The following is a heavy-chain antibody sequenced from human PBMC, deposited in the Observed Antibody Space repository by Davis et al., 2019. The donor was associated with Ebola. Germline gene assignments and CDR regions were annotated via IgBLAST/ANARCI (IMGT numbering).Heavy chain of an antibody. V-gene: IGHV1-2*02. CDR2: IISNSGGT. J-gene: IGHJ4*02. CDR1: GYTLTGYN. D-gene: IGHD1-1*01. Sequence: ASVQVPCKASGYTLTGYNIHWVRQAPGQGLEWMGWIISNSGGTNYAQTFQGRVTMTRDTSISTAYMELSSLRSDDTAVYYCARGHNFGFEFWGQGALVTVSS. CDR3: ARGHNFGFEF.